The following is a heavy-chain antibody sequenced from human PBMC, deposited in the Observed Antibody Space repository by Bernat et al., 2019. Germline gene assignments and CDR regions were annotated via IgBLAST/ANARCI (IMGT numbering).Heavy chain of an antibody. CDR2: IYYSGST. J-gene: IGHJ6*02. V-gene: IGHV4-59*01. D-gene: IGHD2-15*01. Sequence: QVQLQEAGPGLVKPSETLSLTCTVSGGSISSYYWSWIRQPPGKGLEWMGYIYYSGSTNYNPSLKSRGTISVDTSKNQYYLKLSAVTAADTAVYYGARVDGGKIRSEVKVADTSDTYYYYGMDVWGQGTTVTVSS. CDR1: GGSISSYY. CDR3: ARVDGGKIRSEVKVADTSDTYYYYGMDV.